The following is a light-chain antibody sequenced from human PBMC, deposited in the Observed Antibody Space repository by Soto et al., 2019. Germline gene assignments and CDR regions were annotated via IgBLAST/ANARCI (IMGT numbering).Light chain of an antibody. CDR1: QSVSSSY. V-gene: IGKV3-20*01. J-gene: IGKJ1*01. CDR3: QQYGSAPWT. CDR2: GAS. Sequence: EIVLTQSPGTLSLSPGERATLSCRASQSVSSSYLAWYQQKPGQAPRLLIYGASSRATGIPARFSGSGSGTDFTLTISRLEPEDFAVDYGQQYGSAPWTFGQGTKVEIK.